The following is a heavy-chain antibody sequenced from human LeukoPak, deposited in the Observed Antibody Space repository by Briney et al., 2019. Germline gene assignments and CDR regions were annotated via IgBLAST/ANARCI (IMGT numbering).Heavy chain of an antibody. J-gene: IGHJ4*02. CDR3: ARDRNDYGDYPPGY. V-gene: IGHV3-48*04. D-gene: IGHD4-17*01. CDR1: GFTFSSYS. Sequence: GGSLRLSCAASGFTFSSYSMNWVRQAPGKGLEWVSYISSSSSTIYYADSVKGRFTISRDNAKNSLYLQMNSLRAEDTAVYYCARDRNDYGDYPPGYWGQGTLVTVSS. CDR2: ISSSSSTI.